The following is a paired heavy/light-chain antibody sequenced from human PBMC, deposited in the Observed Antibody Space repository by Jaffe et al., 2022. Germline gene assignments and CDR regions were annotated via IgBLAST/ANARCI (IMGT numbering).Heavy chain of an antibody. CDR3: AIGYRSNYYPYHEAFDV. J-gene: IGHJ3*01. CDR1: GYSFTGHH. CDR2: VNPSNGDT. Sequence: QVELVQSGAEVKKPGASVKVSCKASGYSFTGHHIYWVRQAPGRGLEWMGRVNPSNGDTEYAPKFKGRVTMTRDTSITTGYMEMSGLKSDDTAVYFCAIGYRSNYYPYHEAFDVWGQGTMVTVSS. D-gene: IGHD6-13*01. V-gene: IGHV1-2*06.
Light chain of an antibody. Sequence: EIVMTQSPLSLPVTPGEPASISCKSSQTLLKSTGYYFVDWYLQKPGQSPQLLIYLGSNRASGVPDRFSGSASGTDFTLKISRVEAEDVGVYYCMQALEFPWTFGQGTRVEIK. CDR2: LGS. V-gene: IGKV2-28*01. CDR3: MQALEFPWT. CDR1: QTLLKSTGYYF. J-gene: IGKJ1*01.